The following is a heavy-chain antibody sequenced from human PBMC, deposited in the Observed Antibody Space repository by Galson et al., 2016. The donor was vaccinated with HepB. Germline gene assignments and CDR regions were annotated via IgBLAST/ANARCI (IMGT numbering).Heavy chain of an antibody. Sequence: SLRLSCAASGFTFSDYYMSWIRQAPGKGLEWVSFISSTGSKIYYAESVKGRFTISRDNAKNSLHLQMNSLRAEDTALYYCARGEDDFWSGYYYGMDVWGQGTPVTVSS. V-gene: IGHV3-11*01. J-gene: IGHJ6*02. D-gene: IGHD3-3*01. CDR3: ARGEDDFWSGYYYGMDV. CDR2: ISSTGSKI. CDR1: GFTFSDYY.